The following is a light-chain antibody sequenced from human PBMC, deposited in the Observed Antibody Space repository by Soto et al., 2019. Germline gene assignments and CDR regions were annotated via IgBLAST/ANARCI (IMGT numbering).Light chain of an antibody. Sequence: QSALTQPASVSGSPGQSIAISCTGTSVDVGGFEYVSWYQQHPGKVPKLMIYDVNNRPSGVSNRFSGSKSGNTASLTISWLQAEDEADYFCSSYTSSNTYVFGTGTKLTVL. CDR2: DVN. CDR1: SVDVGGFEY. CDR3: SSYTSSNTYV. J-gene: IGLJ1*01. V-gene: IGLV2-14*03.